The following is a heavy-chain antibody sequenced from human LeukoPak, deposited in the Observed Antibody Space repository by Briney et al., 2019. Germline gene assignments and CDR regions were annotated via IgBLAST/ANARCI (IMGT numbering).Heavy chain of an antibody. CDR1: GFTFSSYA. J-gene: IGHJ4*02. V-gene: IGHV3-30*18. CDR3: AKSYGGYAGPLS. D-gene: IGHD4-17*01. Sequence: GGSLRLSCATSGFTFSSYAMAWVRQAPGKGLEWVAVISYDGSNKYYADSVKGRFTISRDNSKNTLYLQMNSLRAEDTAVYYCAKSYGGYAGPLSWGQGTLVTVSS. CDR2: ISYDGSNK.